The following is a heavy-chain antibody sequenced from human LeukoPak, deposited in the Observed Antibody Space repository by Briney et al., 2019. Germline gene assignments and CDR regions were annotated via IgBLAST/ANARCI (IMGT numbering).Heavy chain of an antibody. CDR2: IYYGGST. J-gene: IGHJ4*02. CDR3: AREASGSYSGFDY. V-gene: IGHV4-31*03. D-gene: IGHD1-26*01. CDR1: GGSISSGGYY. Sequence: SQTLSLTCTVSGGSISSGGYYWSWIRQHPGKGLEWIGYIYYGGSTYYNPSLKSRVTISVDTSKNQFSLKLSSVTAADTAVYYCAREASGSYSGFDYWGQGTLVTVSS.